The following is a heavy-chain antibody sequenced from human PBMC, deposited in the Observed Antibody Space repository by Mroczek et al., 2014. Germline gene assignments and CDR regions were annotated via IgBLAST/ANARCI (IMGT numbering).Heavy chain of an antibody. D-gene: IGHD3-10*01. CDR3: ARVIRGGNTPYFDY. J-gene: IGHJ4*02. Sequence: QVQLVESGPGLVKPSETLSLTCTVSGGSISSYYWSWIRQPPGKGLEWIGYIYYSGSTNYNPSLKSRVTISVDTSKNQFSLKLSSVTAADTAVYYCARVIRGGNTPYFDYWGQGTLVTVSS. V-gene: IGHV4-59*01. CDR2: IYYSGST. CDR1: GGSISSYY.